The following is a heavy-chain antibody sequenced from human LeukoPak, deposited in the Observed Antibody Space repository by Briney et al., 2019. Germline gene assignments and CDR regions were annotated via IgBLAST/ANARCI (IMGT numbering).Heavy chain of an antibody. CDR2: IYYSGST. CDR3: ARRGSTYCSGGSCLTADSLTFDY. V-gene: IGHV4-39*07. CDR1: GGSISSSSYY. J-gene: IGHJ4*02. D-gene: IGHD2-15*01. Sequence: PSETLSLTCTVSGGSISSSSYYWGWIRQPPGKGLEWIGSIYYSGSTYYNPSLKSRVTISVDTSKNQFSLRLSSVTAADTAVYYCARRGSTYCSGGSCLTADSLTFDYWGQGTLVTVSS.